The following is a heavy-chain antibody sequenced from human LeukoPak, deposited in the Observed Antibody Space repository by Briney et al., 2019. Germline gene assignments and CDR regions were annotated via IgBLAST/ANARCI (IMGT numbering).Heavy chain of an antibody. Sequence: ASVKVSCKASGYTFTSYYMHWVRQAPGQGLEWMGIINPSGGSTSYAQKFQGRVTMTRDTSTSTVYMELSSLRSGDTAVYYCARVGRDYGGNSGEGSPFDPWGQGTLVTVSS. CDR2: INPSGGST. J-gene: IGHJ5*02. CDR1: GYTFTSYY. V-gene: IGHV1-46*03. CDR3: ARVGRDYGGNSGEGSPFDP. D-gene: IGHD4-23*01.